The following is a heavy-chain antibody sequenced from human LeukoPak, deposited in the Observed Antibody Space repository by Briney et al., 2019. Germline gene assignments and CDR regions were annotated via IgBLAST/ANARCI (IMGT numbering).Heavy chain of an antibody. V-gene: IGHV4-34*01. CDR2: INHSGST. Sequence: KPSETLSLTCAVYGGSFGGYYWSWIRQPPGKGLEWIGEINHSGSTNYNPSLKSRVTISVDTSKNQFSLKLSSVTAADTAVYYCARDSVYSGSSLDYWGQGTLVTVSS. J-gene: IGHJ4*02. CDR3: ARDSVYSGSSLDY. CDR1: GGSFGGYY. D-gene: IGHD1-26*01.